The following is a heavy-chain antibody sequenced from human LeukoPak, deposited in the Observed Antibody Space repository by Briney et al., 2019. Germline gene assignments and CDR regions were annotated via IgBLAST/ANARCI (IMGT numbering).Heavy chain of an antibody. D-gene: IGHD4-17*01. CDR3: ERLTTYGFDY. Sequence: SETLSLTCTVSGGSISSYYWSWIRQPPGKGLEWIGYIYYSGSTNYNPSLKSRVTISVDTSKNQFSLKLSSVTAADTAVYYCERLTTYGFDYWGQGTLVTVSS. J-gene: IGHJ4*02. CDR1: GGSISSYY. CDR2: IYYSGST. V-gene: IGHV4-59*01.